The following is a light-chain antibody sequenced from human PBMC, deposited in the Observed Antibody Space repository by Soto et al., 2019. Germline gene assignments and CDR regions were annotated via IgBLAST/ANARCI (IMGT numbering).Light chain of an antibody. CDR3: QSYDSSLSGLKVV. J-gene: IGLJ2*01. CDR2: GIS. CDR1: TSNIGSGYD. V-gene: IGLV1-40*01. Sequence: QSVLTQPPSVSGVQGHRVTISCTWGTSNIGSGYDVLWYEQRAGRAAKLLIYGISNRPSGVPDRFSVSKSGTSASLAITGLQAEGEFDYYWQSYDSSLSGLKVVLGGGTKGTVL.